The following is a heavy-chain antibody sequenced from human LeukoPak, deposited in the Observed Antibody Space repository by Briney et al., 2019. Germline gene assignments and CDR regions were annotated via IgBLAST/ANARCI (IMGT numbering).Heavy chain of an antibody. CDR3: ARGHTAMVFRKYYFDY. CDR1: GGSFSGYY. Sequence: PSETLSLTCAVYGGSFSGYYWSWIRQPPGKGLEWIGENNHSGSTNYNPSLKSRVTISVDTSKNQFSLKLSSVTAADTAVYYCARGHTAMVFRKYYFDYWGQGTLVTVSS. D-gene: IGHD5-18*01. V-gene: IGHV4-34*01. CDR2: NNHSGST. J-gene: IGHJ4*02.